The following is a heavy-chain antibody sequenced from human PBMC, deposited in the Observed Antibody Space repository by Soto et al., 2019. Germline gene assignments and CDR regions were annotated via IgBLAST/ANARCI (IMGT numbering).Heavy chain of an antibody. CDR1: GFTFSSYA. V-gene: IGHV3-30-3*01. CDR3: ARTSSITIFGVVTEYGMDV. Sequence: GGSLRLSCAASGFTFSSYAMHWVRQAPGKGLEWVAVISYDGSNKYYADSVKGRFTISRDNSKNTLYLQMNSLRAEDTAVYYCARTSSITIFGVVTEYGMDVWGQGTTVTVSS. J-gene: IGHJ6*02. D-gene: IGHD3-3*01. CDR2: ISYDGSNK.